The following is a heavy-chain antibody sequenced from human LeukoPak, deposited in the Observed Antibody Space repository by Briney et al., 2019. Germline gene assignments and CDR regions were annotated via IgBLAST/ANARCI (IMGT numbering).Heavy chain of an antibody. CDR2: IGYDGTNK. V-gene: IGHV3-30*02. J-gene: IGHJ4*02. Sequence: GGSLRLSCAASGFTFSSYGIHWVRQAPGKGLEWVAFIGYDGTNKYYADSVKGRFTISRDNSKNTLYLQMNSLRAGDTAIYYCARDERLLSFLKWGQGTLVTVSS. D-gene: IGHD3-3*01. CDR1: GFTFSSYG. CDR3: ARDERLLSFLK.